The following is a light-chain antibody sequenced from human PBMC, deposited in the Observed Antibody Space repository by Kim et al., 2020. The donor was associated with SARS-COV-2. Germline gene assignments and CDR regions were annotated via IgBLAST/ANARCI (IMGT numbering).Light chain of an antibody. J-gene: IGKJ5*01. CDR3: HQYNDWPPIT. V-gene: IGKV3-15*01. CDR1: QSVSSN. Sequence: SPGERLTLSCRASQSVSSNLAWYQQKSGQPPRLLISGASTRATGIPARFSGRGSGTEFTLTISSLQSEDFAVYYCHQYNDWPPITFGQGTRLEIK. CDR2: GAS.